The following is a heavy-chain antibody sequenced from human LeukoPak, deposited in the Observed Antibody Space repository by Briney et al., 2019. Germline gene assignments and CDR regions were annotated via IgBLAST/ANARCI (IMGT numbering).Heavy chain of an antibody. D-gene: IGHD3-22*01. CDR1: GFTFSSYD. CDR2: IDTAGDT. Sequence: GGSLRLSCAASGFTFSSYDMHWVRQATGKGLEWVSAIDTAGDTYYPGSVKGRFTISRENAGNSLYLQMSSLRAGDTAVYYCARVTSDSSGFAYYFDFWGQGTLVTVSS. V-gene: IGHV3-13*01. J-gene: IGHJ4*02. CDR3: ARVTSDSSGFAYYFDF.